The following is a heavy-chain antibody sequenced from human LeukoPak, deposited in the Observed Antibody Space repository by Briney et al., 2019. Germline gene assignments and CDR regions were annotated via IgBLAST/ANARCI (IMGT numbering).Heavy chain of an antibody. D-gene: IGHD4-17*01. CDR3: ARGNYGDYHEYFDY. V-gene: IGHV4-59*01. Sequence: PSEALSLTCTVSGGSISSYYWSWIRQPPGKGLEWIGYIYYSGSTNYNPSLRSRVTISVDTSKNQFSLKLSSVTAADTAVYYCARGNYGDYHEYFDYWGQGTLVTVSS. CDR1: GGSISSYY. J-gene: IGHJ4*02. CDR2: IYYSGST.